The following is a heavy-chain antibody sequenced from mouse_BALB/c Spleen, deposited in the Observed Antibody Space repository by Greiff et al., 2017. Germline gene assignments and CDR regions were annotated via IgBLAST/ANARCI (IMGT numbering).Heavy chain of an antibody. Sequence: QVQLKESGPELVKPGASVRISCKASGYTFTSYYIHWVKQRPGQGLEWIGWIYPGNVNTKYNEKFKGKATLTADKSSSTAYMQLSSLTSEDSAVYVCAREGITTVVATRYAMDYWGQGTSVTVSS. CDR1: GYTFTSYY. J-gene: IGHJ4*01. CDR3: AREGITTVVATRYAMDY. D-gene: IGHD1-1*01. V-gene: IGHV1S56*01. CDR2: IYPGNVNT.